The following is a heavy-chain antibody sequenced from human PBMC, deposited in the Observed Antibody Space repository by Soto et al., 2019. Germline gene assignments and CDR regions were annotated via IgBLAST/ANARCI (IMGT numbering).Heavy chain of an antibody. Sequence: ASVKVSCKASGYTFTSYGISWVRQAPGQGLEWMGWISAYNGNTNYAQKLQGRVTMTTDTSTSTAYMELRSLRSDDTAVYYCARQIDGYSSSWRYYYYSYGMDVWGQGTTVTVS. CDR1: GYTFTSYG. D-gene: IGHD6-13*01. CDR2: ISAYNGNT. V-gene: IGHV1-18*04. J-gene: IGHJ6*02. CDR3: ARQIDGYSSSWRYYYYSYGMDV.